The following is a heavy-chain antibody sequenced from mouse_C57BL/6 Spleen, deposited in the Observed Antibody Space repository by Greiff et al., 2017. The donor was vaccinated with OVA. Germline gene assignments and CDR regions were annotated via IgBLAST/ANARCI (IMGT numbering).Heavy chain of an antibody. J-gene: IGHJ1*03. CDR1: GYTFTSYW. D-gene: IGHD4-1*01. Sequence: QVQLQQPGTELVKPGASVKLSCKASGYTFTSYWMHWVKQRPGKGLEWIGNINPSNGGTNYNEKLKSKATLTVDKSTSTAYMQLSSLTSEDSAVYYCTRVEDWDDWYFDVWGTGTTVTVSS. V-gene: IGHV1-53*01. CDR3: TRVEDWDDWYFDV. CDR2: INPSNGGT.